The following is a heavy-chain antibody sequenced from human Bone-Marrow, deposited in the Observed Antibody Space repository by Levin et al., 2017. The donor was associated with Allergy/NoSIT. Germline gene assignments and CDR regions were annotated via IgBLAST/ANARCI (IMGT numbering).Heavy chain of an antibody. D-gene: IGHD1-26*01. Sequence: SGGSLRLSCAASGFTFSSYAMHWVRQAPGKGLEWVAVISYDGSNKYYADSVKGRFTISRDNSKNTLYLQMNSLRAEDTAVYYCARGGIVGATTPNWFDPWGQGTLVTVSS. J-gene: IGHJ5*02. CDR3: ARGGIVGATTPNWFDP. CDR1: GFTFSSYA. V-gene: IGHV3-30-3*01. CDR2: ISYDGSNK.